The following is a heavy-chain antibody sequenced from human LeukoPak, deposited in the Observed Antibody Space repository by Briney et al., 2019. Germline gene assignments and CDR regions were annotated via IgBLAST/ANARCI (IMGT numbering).Heavy chain of an antibody. Sequence: GGSLRLSCAASGFTFDDYAMHCVRQAPGKGLEWVSGISWNSGSIGYADSVKGRFTISRDNAKNSLYLQMNSLRAEDTALYYCAKDRSSSSYYGMDVWGQGTTVTVSS. CDR2: ISWNSGSI. V-gene: IGHV3-9*01. CDR1: GFTFDDYA. CDR3: AKDRSSSSYYGMDV. D-gene: IGHD6-13*01. J-gene: IGHJ6*02.